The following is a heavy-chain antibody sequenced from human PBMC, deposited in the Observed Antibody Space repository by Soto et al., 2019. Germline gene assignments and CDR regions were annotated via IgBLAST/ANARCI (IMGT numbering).Heavy chain of an antibody. CDR2: IYSGGST. CDR1: GFTVSSNY. V-gene: IGHV3-66*01. D-gene: IGHD2-2*03. CDR3: ARDGYCSSTSCYAGDY. J-gene: IGHJ4*02. Sequence: EVQLVESGGGLVQPGGSLRLSCAASGFTVSSNYMSWVRQAPGKGLEWVSVIYSGGSTYYADSVKGRFTISRDNSKNTLYLQMNSLRAEDTAVYYCARDGYCSSTSCYAGDYWGQGTLVTVSS.